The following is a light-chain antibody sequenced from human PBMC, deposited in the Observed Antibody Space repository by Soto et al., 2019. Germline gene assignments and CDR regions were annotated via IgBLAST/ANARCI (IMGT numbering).Light chain of an antibody. J-gene: IGKJ4*02. Sequence: IVLTQSPLSLSVTLGQPASISCRSSQSLVYSDGNTYLNWFHQRPGQSPRRLIHKVSNRDSGVPDRFGGSGSETDFTLSISRVEADDVGVFYCLQGISFTFGRGTRVEIK. V-gene: IGKV2-30*01. CDR1: QSLVYSDGNTY. CDR3: LQGISFT. CDR2: KVS.